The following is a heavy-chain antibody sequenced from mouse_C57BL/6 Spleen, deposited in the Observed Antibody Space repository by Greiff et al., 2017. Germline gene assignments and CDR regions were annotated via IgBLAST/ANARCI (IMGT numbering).Heavy chain of an antibody. CDR2: IYPGSGST. J-gene: IGHJ3*01. CDR3: ARSGYSKLN. CDR1: GYTFTSYW. V-gene: IGHV1-55*01. D-gene: IGHD2-5*01. Sequence: QVQLQQPGAELVKPGASVKMSCKSSGYTFTSYWMTWVKQRPGQGLEWIGDIYPGSGSTNYNEKFKSKATMTVDTSSSTAYMQLSSLTSEDSAVYYCARSGYSKLNWGQGTLVTVSA.